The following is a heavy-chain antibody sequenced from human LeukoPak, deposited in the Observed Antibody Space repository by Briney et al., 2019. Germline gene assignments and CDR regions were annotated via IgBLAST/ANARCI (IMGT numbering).Heavy chain of an antibody. CDR1: GFTFNSYA. V-gene: IGHV3-30*04. CDR3: ARDVAATGWYDP. CDR2: IASDGRDK. D-gene: IGHD6-13*01. J-gene: IGHJ5*02. Sequence: GGSLRLSCAASGFTFNSYAMHWVRQAPGKGLEWVAVIASDGRDKHHADSVKGRFTISRDNSKNTLYLQMNSLRPEDTAVYYCARDVAATGWYDPWGQGTLVTVSS.